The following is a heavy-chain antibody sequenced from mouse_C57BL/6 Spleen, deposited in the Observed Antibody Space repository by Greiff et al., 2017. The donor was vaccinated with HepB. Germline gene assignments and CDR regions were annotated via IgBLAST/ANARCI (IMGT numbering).Heavy chain of an antibody. V-gene: IGHV1-52*01. D-gene: IGHD4-1*01. J-gene: IGHJ2*01. CDR2: IDPSDSET. Sequence: VQLQQPGAELVRPGSSVKLSCKASGYTFTSYWMHWVKQRPIQGLEWIGNIDPSDSETHYNQKFKDKATLTVDKSSSTAYMQLSSLTSEDSAVYYCARYGGGTYYFDYWGQGTTLTVSS. CDR1: GYTFTSYW. CDR3: ARYGGGTYYFDY.